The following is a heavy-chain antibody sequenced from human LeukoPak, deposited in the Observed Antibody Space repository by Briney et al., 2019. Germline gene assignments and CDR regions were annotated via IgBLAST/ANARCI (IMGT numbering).Heavy chain of an antibody. D-gene: IGHD1-14*01. CDR2: IYTSGST. CDR3: ARDPPEGYYHYMDV. V-gene: IGHV4-4*07. J-gene: IGHJ6*03. CDR1: GGSISSYY. Sequence: SETLSLTCTVSGGSISSYYWSWIRQPAGKGLEWIGRIYTSGSTNYNPSLKSRVTMSVDTSKNQFSLKLSSVTAADTAVYYCARDPPEGYYHYMDVWGKGTTVTVSS.